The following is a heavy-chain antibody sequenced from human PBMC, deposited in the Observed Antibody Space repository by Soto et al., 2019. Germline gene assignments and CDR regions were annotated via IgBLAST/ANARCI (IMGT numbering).Heavy chain of an antibody. CDR3: ASKVVIPKAYSGMDV. Sequence: GGSLGLSCAASGFTFSSYAMSWVRQAPGKGLEWVSAISGSGGSTYYADSVKGRFTISRDNSKNTLYLQMNSLRAEDTAVYYCASKVVIPKAYSGMDVWGQATTVTVSS. D-gene: IGHD2-2*01. V-gene: IGHV3-23*01. J-gene: IGHJ6*02. CDR2: ISGSGGST. CDR1: GFTFSSYA.